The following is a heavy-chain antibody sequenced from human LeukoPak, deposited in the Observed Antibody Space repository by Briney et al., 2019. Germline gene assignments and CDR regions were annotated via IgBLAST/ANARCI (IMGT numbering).Heavy chain of an antibody. D-gene: IGHD2-15*01. CDR1: GFTFSDYW. J-gene: IGHJ4*02. V-gene: IGHV3-7*01. CDR3: AGGAGWSIDY. CDR2: LKQDGSEI. Sequence: PGGSLRLSGAASGFTFSDYWMNWVRQAPGKGLEWVAILKQDGSEILYVDSVKGRFTISRDNAKNSLYLQMNSLRAEDTAVYYCAGGAGWSIDYWGQGTLVTISS.